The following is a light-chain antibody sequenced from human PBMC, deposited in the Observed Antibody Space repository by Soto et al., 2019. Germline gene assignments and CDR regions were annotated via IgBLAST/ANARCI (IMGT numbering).Light chain of an antibody. Sequence: DLQMTQSPSSLSASVGDRVTITCRASQSISIWLAWYQQKPGKAPKLLIYKASSLESGVPSRFSGSGSGTEFTLTISSLQPDDFATYYCQQYNSYSVTFGQGTKVDIK. J-gene: IGKJ1*01. V-gene: IGKV1-5*03. CDR1: QSISIW. CDR2: KAS. CDR3: QQYNSYSVT.